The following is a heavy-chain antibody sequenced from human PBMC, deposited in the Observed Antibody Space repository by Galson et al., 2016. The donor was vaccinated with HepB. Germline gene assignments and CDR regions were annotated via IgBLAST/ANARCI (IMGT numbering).Heavy chain of an antibody. D-gene: IGHD1-1*01. CDR1: GYRFTSYW. Sequence: QSGAEVKKPGESLKISCKGSGYRFTSYWIAWVRQMPGKGLEWMGTIYPDDSDARYRPSLQGRVTLSADKSINTAYLQWSSLKASDTAIYYCARRGNAFDIWGQGTMVTVSS. J-gene: IGHJ3*02. CDR2: IYPDDSDA. V-gene: IGHV5-51*01. CDR3: ARRGNAFDI.